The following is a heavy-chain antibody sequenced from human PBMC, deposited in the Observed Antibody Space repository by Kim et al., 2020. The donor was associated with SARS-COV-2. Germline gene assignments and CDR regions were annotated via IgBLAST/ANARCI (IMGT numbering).Heavy chain of an antibody. V-gene: IGHV1-69*06. CDR3: ATTYSSSWYIRDYYYGMDV. Sequence: SVKVSCKASGGTFSSYAISWVRQAPGQGLEWMGWIIPIFGTANYAQKFQGRVTITADKSTSTAYMELSSLRSEDTAVYYCATTYSSSWYIRDYYYGMDVWGQGTTVTVSS. D-gene: IGHD6-13*01. CDR2: IIPIFGTA. J-gene: IGHJ6*02. CDR1: GGTFSSYA.